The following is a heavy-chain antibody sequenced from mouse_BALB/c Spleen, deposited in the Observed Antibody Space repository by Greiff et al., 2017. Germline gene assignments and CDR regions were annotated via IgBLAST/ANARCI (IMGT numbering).Heavy chain of an antibody. Sequence: QVQLQQPGAELVKPGASVKLSCKASGYTFTSYWMHWVKQRPGQGLAWIGEIDPSDSYTNYNQKFKGKATLTVDKSSSTAYMQLSSLTSEDSAVYYCARRDGYYVWFAYWGQGTLVTVSA. CDR2: IDPSDSYT. CDR3: ARRDGYYVWFAY. V-gene: IGHV1-69*02. D-gene: IGHD2-3*01. CDR1: GYTFTSYW. J-gene: IGHJ3*01.